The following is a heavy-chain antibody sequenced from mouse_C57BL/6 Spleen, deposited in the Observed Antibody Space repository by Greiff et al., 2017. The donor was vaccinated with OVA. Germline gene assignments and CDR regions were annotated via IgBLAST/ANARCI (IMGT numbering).Heavy chain of an antibody. CDR1: GYTFTSYW. J-gene: IGHJ4*01. Sequence: QVQLQQPGAELVMPGASVKLSCKASGYTFTSYWMHWVKQRPGQGLEWIGEIDPSDSSTNYNHKFKGKSTLTVDKSSSTAYMQLSSLTSEDAAVDYCARFGVGRGDYAMDYWGQGTSVTVSS. CDR3: ARFGVGRGDYAMDY. V-gene: IGHV1-69*01. CDR2: IDPSDSST.